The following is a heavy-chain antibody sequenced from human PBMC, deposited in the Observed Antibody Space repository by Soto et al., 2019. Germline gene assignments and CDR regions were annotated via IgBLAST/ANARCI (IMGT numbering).Heavy chain of an antibody. CDR2: INGGGDST. J-gene: IGHJ4*02. V-gene: IGHV3-23*01. D-gene: IGHD3-16*01. Sequence: GGSMRLSCAAAGFTFSSSAMSWVRQAPGEGLEWVSAINGGGDSTYYADSVKGRFTISRDNSKNTLCLQMDSLRAEDTAVYFCAKGSRAYRPYYFDYWGQGSVVTVSS. CDR3: AKGSRAYRPYYFDY. CDR1: GFTFSSSA.